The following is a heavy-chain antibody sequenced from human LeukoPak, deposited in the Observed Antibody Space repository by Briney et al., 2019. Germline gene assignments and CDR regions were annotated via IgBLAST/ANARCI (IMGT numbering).Heavy chain of an antibody. D-gene: IGHD5-18*01. V-gene: IGHV4-39*01. CDR3: ARHGYSYGYYYYMDV. J-gene: IGHJ6*03. CDR1: GGSISSSSHY. CDR2: VYDSEST. Sequence: PSETLSLTCTVSGGSISSSSHYWGWIRQPPGKGLEWIGSVYDSESTYYNPSLESRVTISVDTSGNQFSLKLNSVTAADTAEYYCARHGYSYGYYYYMDVWGKGTTVTISS.